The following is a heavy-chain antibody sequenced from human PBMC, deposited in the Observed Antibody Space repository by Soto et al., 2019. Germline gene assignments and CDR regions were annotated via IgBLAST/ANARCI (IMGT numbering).Heavy chain of an antibody. CDR3: AKSGGYHYYYYGMDV. J-gene: IGHJ6*02. CDR2: ISYDGSNK. CDR1: GFTFSSYG. V-gene: IGHV3-30*18. D-gene: IGHD2-15*01. Sequence: PGGSLRLSCAASGFTFSSYGMHWVRQAPGKGLEWVAVISYDGSNKYYADSVKGRFTISRDNSKNTLYLQMNSLRAEDTAVYYCAKSGGYHYYYYGMDVWGQGTTVTVSS.